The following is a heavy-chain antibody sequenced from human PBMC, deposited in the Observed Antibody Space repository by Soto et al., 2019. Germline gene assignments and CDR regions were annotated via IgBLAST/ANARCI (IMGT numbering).Heavy chain of an antibody. CDR3: ARLKWERPYDAFDI. D-gene: IGHD1-26*01. V-gene: IGHV4-4*07. CDR2: IYRNGHT. J-gene: IGHJ3*02. Sequence: TLSLTCSVSGGSISSFYWNWIRQPAGKGLEWIGRIYRNGHTDYSPSFQGQVTISADKSISTAYLQWSSLKASDTAMYYCARLKWERPYDAFDIWGQGTMVTVSS. CDR1: GGSISSFY.